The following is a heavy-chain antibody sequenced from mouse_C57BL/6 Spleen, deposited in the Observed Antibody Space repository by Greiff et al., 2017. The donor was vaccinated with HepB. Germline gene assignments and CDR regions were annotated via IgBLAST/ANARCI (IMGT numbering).Heavy chain of an antibody. CDR3: ARDYYYGSSYVKAMDY. CDR1: GYTFTSYW. CDR2: IDPSDSYT. D-gene: IGHD1-1*01. J-gene: IGHJ4*01. Sequence: QVQLQQPGAELVKPGASVKLSCQASGYTFTSYWMQLVKQRPGQGLEWIGEIDPSDSYTNYNQKFKGKATLTVDTSSSTAYMQLSSLTSEDSAVYYCARDYYYGSSYVKAMDYWGQGTSVTVSS. V-gene: IGHV1-50*01.